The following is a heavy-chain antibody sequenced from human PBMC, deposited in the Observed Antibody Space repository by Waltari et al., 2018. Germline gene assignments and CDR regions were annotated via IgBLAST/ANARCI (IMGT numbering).Heavy chain of an antibody. CDR1: GFTFSSYD. J-gene: IGHJ6*02. Sequence: EVQLVESGGGLVQPGGSLRLSCAASGFTFSSYDMNWVRQAPGKGLEWVSYISSSGSTIDYADSVKGRFTISRDNAKNSLYLQMNSLRAEDTAVYYCARERGGYYDSSGYYYYYYGMDVWGQGTTVTVSS. D-gene: IGHD3-22*01. CDR3: ARERGGYYDSSGYYYYYYGMDV. CDR2: ISSSGSTI. V-gene: IGHV3-48*03.